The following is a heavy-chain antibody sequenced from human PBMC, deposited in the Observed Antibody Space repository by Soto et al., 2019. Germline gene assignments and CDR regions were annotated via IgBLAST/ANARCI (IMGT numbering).Heavy chain of an antibody. CDR2: IYYSGST. Sequence: SETLSLTCTVSGGSISSYYWSWIRQPPGRGLEWIGYIYYSGSTNYNPSLKSRVTISVDTSKNQFSLKLSSVTAADTAVYYCARDGGYYDILTGPSKNWFDPWGQGTLVTVSS. J-gene: IGHJ5*02. CDR1: GGSISSYY. D-gene: IGHD3-9*01. V-gene: IGHV4-59*01. CDR3: ARDGGYYDILTGPSKNWFDP.